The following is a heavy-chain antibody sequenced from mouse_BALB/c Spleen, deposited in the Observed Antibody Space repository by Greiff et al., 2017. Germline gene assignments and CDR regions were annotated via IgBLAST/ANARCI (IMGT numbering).Heavy chain of an antibody. CDR3: ARMGSYYGNYVNWDFDV. V-gene: IGHV1-63*02. J-gene: IGHJ1*01. D-gene: IGHD2-10*01. CDR1: GYTFTNYW. CDR2: IYPGGGYT. Sequence: QVQLKQSGAELVRPGPSVKMSCKAAGYTFTNYWIGWVKQRPGHGLEWIGDIYPGGGYTNYNEKFKGKATLTADTSSSTAYMQFSSQTSEDSAIYYCARMGSYYGNYVNWDFDVWGAGTTVTVSS.